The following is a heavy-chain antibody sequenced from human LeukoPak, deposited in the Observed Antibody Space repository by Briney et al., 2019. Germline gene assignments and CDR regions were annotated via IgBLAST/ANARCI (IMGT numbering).Heavy chain of an antibody. D-gene: IGHD5-24*01. CDR3: ARGTIVEMATIPY. CDR2: ISGSGGST. J-gene: IGHJ4*02. Sequence: GGSLRLSCAASGFTFSSYGMSWVRQAPGKGLEWVSAISGSGGSTYYADSVKGRFTISRDNSKNTLYLQMNSLRAEDTAVYYCARGTIVEMATIPYWGQGTLVTVSS. V-gene: IGHV3-23*01. CDR1: GFTFSSYG.